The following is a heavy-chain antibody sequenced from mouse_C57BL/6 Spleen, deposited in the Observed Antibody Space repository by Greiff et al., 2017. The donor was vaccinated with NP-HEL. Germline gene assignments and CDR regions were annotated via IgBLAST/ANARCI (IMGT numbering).Heavy chain of an antibody. Sequence: QVQLQQPGAELVKPGASVKMSCKASGYTFTSYWITWVKQRPGQGLEWIGDIYPGSGSTNYNEKFKSKATLTVDTSSSTAYMHLSSLTSEDSAVYYCARTRGLPHYFDDWGQGTTLTVSS. CDR2: IYPGSGST. J-gene: IGHJ2*01. D-gene: IGHD2-2*01. CDR1: GYTFTSYW. V-gene: IGHV1-55*01. CDR3: ARTRGLPHYFDD.